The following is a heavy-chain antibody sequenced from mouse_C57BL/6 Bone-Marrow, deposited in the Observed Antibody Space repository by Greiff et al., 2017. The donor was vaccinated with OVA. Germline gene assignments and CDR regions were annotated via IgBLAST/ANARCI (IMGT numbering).Heavy chain of an antibody. V-gene: IGHV10-1*01. J-gene: IGHJ2*01. Sequence: EVMLVESGGGLVQPKGSLKLSCAASGFSFNTYAMNWVRQAPGKGLEWVARIRSKSNNYATYYADSVKDRFTISRDDSESMLYLQMNNLKTEDTAMYYCVRHQFGVFDYWGQGTTLTVSS. CDR1: GFSFNTYA. D-gene: IGHD3-1*01. CDR2: IRSKSNNYAT. CDR3: VRHQFGVFDY.